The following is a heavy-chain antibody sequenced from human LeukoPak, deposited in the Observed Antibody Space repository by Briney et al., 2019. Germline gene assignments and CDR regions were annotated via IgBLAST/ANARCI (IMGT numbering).Heavy chain of an antibody. J-gene: IGHJ6*02. Sequence: GGSLRLSCAASGFTFSSYAMSWVRQAPGKGLEWVSAISGSGGSTYYADSVKGRFTISRDNSKNTLYLQMNSLRAEDTAVYYCARRWLGDPYGMDVWGQGTTVTVSS. CDR1: GFTFSSYA. V-gene: IGHV3-23*01. CDR3: ARRWLGDPYGMDV. D-gene: IGHD3-10*01. CDR2: ISGSGGST.